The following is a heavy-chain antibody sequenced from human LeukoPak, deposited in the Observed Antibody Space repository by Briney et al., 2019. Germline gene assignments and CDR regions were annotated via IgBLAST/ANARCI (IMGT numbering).Heavy chain of an antibody. CDR1: GGSISSSSYY. CDR2: IYYSGST. V-gene: IGHV4-39*01. J-gene: IGHJ3*02. D-gene: IGHD6-19*01. CDR3: ARHAVYSSGWYGGLPVFCDAFDI. Sequence: SETLSLTCTVSGGSISSSSYYWGWIRQPPGKGLEWIGSIYYSGSTYYNPSLKSRVTISVDTSKNQFSLKLSSVTAADTAVYYCARHAVYSSGWYGGLPVFCDAFDIWGQGTMVTVSS.